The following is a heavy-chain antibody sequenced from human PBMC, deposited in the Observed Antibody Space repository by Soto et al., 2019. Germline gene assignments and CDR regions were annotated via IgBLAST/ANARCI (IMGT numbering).Heavy chain of an antibody. Sequence: QVQLQQWGAGPLKPSETLSLTCAVYGVSLSGYYWSWIRQPPGKGLEWIGEIDNSGKTNYSPSLKSRVPISADTSKNQFSLTVTSLTAADTAVYYCARGRDGGAADWGQGTRVTVSS. J-gene: IGHJ4*02. CDR3: ARGRDGGAAD. D-gene: IGHD3-16*01. V-gene: IGHV4-34*01. CDR2: IDNSGKT. CDR1: GVSLSGYY.